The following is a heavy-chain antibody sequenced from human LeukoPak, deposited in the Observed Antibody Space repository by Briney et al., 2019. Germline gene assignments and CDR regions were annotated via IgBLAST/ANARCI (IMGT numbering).Heavy chain of an antibody. Sequence: PGGSLRLSCAASGFTFSSYSMSWVRQAPGKGLEWVSSISGDSNYIYYADSVEGRFTISRDNAKNSLYLQMNSLRAEDTAVYYCANHLACGSTSCPPFDYWGQGTLVTVSS. V-gene: IGHV3-21*01. CDR3: ANHLACGSTSCPPFDY. J-gene: IGHJ4*02. CDR2: ISGDSNYI. D-gene: IGHD2-2*01. CDR1: GFTFSSYS.